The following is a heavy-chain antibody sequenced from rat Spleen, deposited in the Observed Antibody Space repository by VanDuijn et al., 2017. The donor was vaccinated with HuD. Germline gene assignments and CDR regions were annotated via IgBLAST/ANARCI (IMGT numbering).Heavy chain of an antibody. CDR2: ISAGGDNT. J-gene: IGHJ3*01. CDR3: TRNNYGGYSELGWFAY. CDR1: GFTFSNYY. V-gene: IGHV5-27*01. D-gene: IGHD1-11*01. Sequence: EVQLVESGGGLVQPGGSLKLSCAASGFTFSNYYMAWVRQAPTKGLEWVAYISAGGDNTYYRDSVKGRFTISRDNAKSTLYLQLDSLRSEDTATYYCTRNNYGGYSELGWFAYWGQGTLVTVSS.